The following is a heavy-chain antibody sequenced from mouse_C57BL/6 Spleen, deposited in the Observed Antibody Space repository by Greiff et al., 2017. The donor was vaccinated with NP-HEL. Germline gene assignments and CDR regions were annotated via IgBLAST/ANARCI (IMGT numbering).Heavy chain of an antibody. J-gene: IGHJ3*01. CDR1: GFTFSSYA. D-gene: IGHD4-1*01. CDR3: TREDFDWDRAWFAY. CDR2: ISSGGDYI. Sequence: EVKLMESGEGLVKPGGSLKLSCAASGFTFSSYAMSWVRQTPEKRLEWVAYISSGGDYIYYADTVKGRFTISRDNARNTLYLQMSSLKSEDTAMYYCTREDFDWDRAWFAYWGQGTLVTVSA. V-gene: IGHV5-9-1*02.